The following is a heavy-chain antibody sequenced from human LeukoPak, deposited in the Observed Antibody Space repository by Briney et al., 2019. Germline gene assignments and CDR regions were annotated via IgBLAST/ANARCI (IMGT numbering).Heavy chain of an antibody. Sequence: GGSLRLSCIASGFPFSTNYMPWARQAPGKGLEWVSVIYRGGSTYYSDSVKGRFTISRDSSGNTLYLQMNSLTTEDTAVYYCASLAYWGQGTLVTVSS. J-gene: IGHJ4*02. CDR2: IYRGGST. CDR3: ASLAY. V-gene: IGHV3-66*02. CDR1: GFPFSTNY.